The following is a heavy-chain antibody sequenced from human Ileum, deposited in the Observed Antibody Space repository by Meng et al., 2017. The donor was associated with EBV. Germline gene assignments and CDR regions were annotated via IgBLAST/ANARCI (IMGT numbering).Heavy chain of an antibody. J-gene: IGHJ4*02. D-gene: IGHD1-14*01. Sequence: QVLRQEAGPGLVKPSGTLSLACSVSGGSISSSYWRSWVRQPPGKGLEWIGKIYHSGITIYNSSLKSRVTMSVDNSKNQFSLKLNSMTAADTAVYYCARDPTGGEDHQRVWGQGTLVTVSS. CDR2: IYHSGIT. CDR3: ARDPTGGEDHQRV. V-gene: IGHV4-4*02. CDR1: GGSISSSYW.